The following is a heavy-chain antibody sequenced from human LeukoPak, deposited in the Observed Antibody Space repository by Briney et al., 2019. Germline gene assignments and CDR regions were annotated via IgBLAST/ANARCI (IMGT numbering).Heavy chain of an antibody. D-gene: IGHD3-16*02. Sequence: ASVKVSCKASGYSFSSYYMHWVRLAPGQGLEWMGWISAYNGNTNYAQKLQGRVTMTTDTSTSTAYMELRSLRSDDTAVYYCARLLYDYVWGSYRCPYYFDYWGQGTLVTVSS. CDR2: ISAYNGNT. CDR1: GYSFSSYY. CDR3: ARLLYDYVWGSYRCPYYFDY. J-gene: IGHJ4*02. V-gene: IGHV1-18*04.